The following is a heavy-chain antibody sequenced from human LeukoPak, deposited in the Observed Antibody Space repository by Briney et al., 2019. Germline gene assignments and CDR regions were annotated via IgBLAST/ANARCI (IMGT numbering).Heavy chain of an antibody. D-gene: IGHD3-10*02. V-gene: IGHV3-48*04. CDR2: ISSSGSTI. CDR1: GFTGFTFSNYW. Sequence: GGSLRLSCAASGFTGFTFSNYWMTWVRQAPGKGLEWVSYISSSGSTIYYADSVKGRFTISRDNAKNSLYLQMNSLRAEDTAVYYCAELGITMIGGVWGKGTTVTISS. CDR3: AELGITMIGGV. J-gene: IGHJ6*04.